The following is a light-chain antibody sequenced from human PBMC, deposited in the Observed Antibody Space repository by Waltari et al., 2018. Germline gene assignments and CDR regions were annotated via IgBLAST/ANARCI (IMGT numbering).Light chain of an antibody. V-gene: IGKV1-39*01. J-gene: IGKJ4*01. Sequence: DIQLTQSPSSLSASVGDRVTIICRSSHHIDNYLNWYQQKAGKAPKLLIYAASNLQDGVSSRFGGSGSGTEFTLSISHLQPEDFATYYCQQTYSVPLTFGGGTKVEVK. CDR3: QQTYSVPLT. CDR2: AAS. CDR1: HHIDNY.